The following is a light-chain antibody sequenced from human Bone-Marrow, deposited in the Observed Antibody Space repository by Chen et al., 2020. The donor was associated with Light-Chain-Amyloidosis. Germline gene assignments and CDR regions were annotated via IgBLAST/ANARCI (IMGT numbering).Light chain of an antibody. Sequence: TVMTQSPATLSVSPGERATLSCRASQSVGRDLAWYQQKPGQAPRLLIYAVSTRATGVPASVSGSGSGTDFTLTISGLQSEDFAVYFCQQYSKWISFGGGTKVELK. CDR1: QSVGRD. V-gene: IGKV3-15*01. CDR2: AVS. CDR3: QQYSKWIS. J-gene: IGKJ4*01.